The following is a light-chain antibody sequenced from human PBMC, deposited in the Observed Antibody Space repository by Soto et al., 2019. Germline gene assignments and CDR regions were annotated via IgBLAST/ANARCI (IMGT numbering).Light chain of an antibody. J-gene: IGKJ1*01. CDR1: QSVSKNY. CDR3: QQYGSSGT. V-gene: IGKV3-20*01. Sequence: EIVLTQSPGTLALSPGERATRSCRASQSVSKNYVAWYQQKPGQAPRLLIYGASNRATGIPDRFSGSGSGTDFTLTISRLEPEDFAVYYCQQYGSSGTFGQGTTVDIK. CDR2: GAS.